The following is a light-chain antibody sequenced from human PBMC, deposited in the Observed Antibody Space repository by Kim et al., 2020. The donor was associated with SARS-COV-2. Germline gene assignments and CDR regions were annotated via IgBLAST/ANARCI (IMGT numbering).Light chain of an antibody. Sequence: AAVGDRVTIPCRASQDISNLLNWYQQKPGKAPKLLIYDASNLETVGPSRFSGSGSGTDFTFTISSLHSEDIATYYCQQYDNLPLTFGGGTKVDIK. J-gene: IGKJ4*01. CDR3: QQYDNLPLT. CDR2: DAS. V-gene: IGKV1-33*01. CDR1: QDISNL.